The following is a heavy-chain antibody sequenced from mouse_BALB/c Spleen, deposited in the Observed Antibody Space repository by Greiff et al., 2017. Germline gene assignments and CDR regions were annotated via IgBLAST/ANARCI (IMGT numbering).Heavy chain of an antibody. CDR2: ISTYYGNT. D-gene: IGHD1-2*01. V-gene: IGHV1-67*01. J-gene: IGHJ3*01. Sequence: QVQLQQSGPELVRPGVSVKISCKGSGYTFTDYAMHWVKQSHAKSLEWIGVISTYYGNTNYNQKFKGKATMTVDKSSSTAYMELARLTSEDSAIYYCATTASAWFAYWGQGTLVTVSA. CDR3: ATTASAWFAY. CDR1: GYTFTDYA.